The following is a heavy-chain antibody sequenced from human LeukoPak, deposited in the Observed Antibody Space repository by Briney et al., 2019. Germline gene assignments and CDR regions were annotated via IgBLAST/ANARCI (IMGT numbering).Heavy chain of an antibody. CDR1: GFTFSSYA. J-gene: IGHJ5*02. CDR2: ISYDGSNK. V-gene: IGHV3-30*04. Sequence: GGSLRLSCAASGFTFSSYAMHWVRQAPGKGLEWVAVISYDGSNKYYADSVKGRFTISRDNSKNTLYLQMNSLRAEDTAVYYCARGLRVQWLDGVSWFDPWGQGTLVTVSS. CDR3: ARGLRVQWLDGVSWFDP. D-gene: IGHD6-19*01.